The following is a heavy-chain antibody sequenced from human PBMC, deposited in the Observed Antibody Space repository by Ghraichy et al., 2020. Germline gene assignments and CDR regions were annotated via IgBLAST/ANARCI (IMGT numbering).Heavy chain of an antibody. Sequence: SETLSLTCTVSGYSISSGYYWGWIRQPPGKGLEWIGSIYHSGSTYYNPSLKSRVTISVDTSKNQFSLKLSSVTAADTAVYYCASTDIVATKIFDYWGQGTLVTVSS. CDR3: ASTDIVATKIFDY. J-gene: IGHJ4*02. CDR2: IYHSGST. CDR1: GYSISSGYY. V-gene: IGHV4-38-2*02. D-gene: IGHD5-12*01.